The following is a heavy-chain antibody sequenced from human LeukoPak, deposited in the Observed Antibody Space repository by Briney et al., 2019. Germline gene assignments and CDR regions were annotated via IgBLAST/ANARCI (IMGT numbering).Heavy chain of an antibody. CDR2: INEDGSES. CDR3: ARKGGIYCNDGCLHDAFDI. V-gene: IGHV3-7*01. CDR1: GLLFNNYW. D-gene: IGHD2/OR15-2a*01. Sequence: GGSLRLSCAASGLLFNNYWMNWVRHAPGKGLEWVANINEDGSESHSVDYVEGRFTIYRDNAKNSLYLKMNSLRGEDTAVYYCARKGGIYCNDGCLHDAFDIWGQGTKVTVSS. J-gene: IGHJ3*02.